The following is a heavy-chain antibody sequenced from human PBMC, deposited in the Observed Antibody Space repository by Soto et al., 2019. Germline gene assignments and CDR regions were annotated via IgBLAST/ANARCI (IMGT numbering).Heavy chain of an antibody. CDR3: ARSLPAPATAMIRYYFDY. V-gene: IGHV1-69*13. D-gene: IGHD2-2*01. Sequence: ASVKVSCKASGGTFSSYAISWVRQAPGQGLEWMGGIIPIFGTANYAQKFQGRVTITADESTSTAYMELSSLRSEDTAVYYCARSLPAPATAMIRYYFDYWGQGTLVTVSS. CDR2: IIPIFGTA. J-gene: IGHJ4*02. CDR1: GGTFSSYA.